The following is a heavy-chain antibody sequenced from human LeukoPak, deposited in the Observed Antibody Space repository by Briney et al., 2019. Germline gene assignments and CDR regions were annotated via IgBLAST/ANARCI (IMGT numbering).Heavy chain of an antibody. CDR2: ISSSSSYI. CDR1: GFTVSNTY. J-gene: IGHJ4*02. V-gene: IGHV3-21*01. Sequence: PGGSLRLSCAASGFTVSNTYMTWVRQAPGKGLEWVSSISSSSSYIYYADSVKGRFTISRDNAKNSLYLQMNSLRAEDTAVYYCAVAAAFDYWGQGTLVTVSS. D-gene: IGHD6-13*01. CDR3: AVAAAFDY.